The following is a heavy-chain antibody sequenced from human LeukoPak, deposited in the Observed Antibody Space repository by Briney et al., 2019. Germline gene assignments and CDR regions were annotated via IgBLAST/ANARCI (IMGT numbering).Heavy chain of an antibody. Sequence: SETLSLTCTVSGGSISTYYWSWIRQSPGKGLEWIGYIYTSGSTNYNPSLRSRVTISVDTSKNQFSLTLSSVTAADTAVYYCARGAGGYYYYGMDVWGQGTTVTVSS. D-gene: IGHD4-23*01. CDR3: ARGAGGYYYYGMDV. CDR2: IYTSGST. V-gene: IGHV4-4*09. J-gene: IGHJ6*02. CDR1: GGSISTYY.